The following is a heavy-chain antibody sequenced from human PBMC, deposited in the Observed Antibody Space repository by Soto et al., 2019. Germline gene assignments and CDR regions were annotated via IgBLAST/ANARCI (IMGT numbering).Heavy chain of an antibody. D-gene: IGHD1-26*01. V-gene: IGHV1-69*06. CDR1: GGTFSSYA. Sequence: SVKVSCKASGGTFSSYAISWVRQAPGQGLEWMGGIIPIFGTANYAQKFQGRVTITADKSTSTAYMKLSSVTAADTAVYYCARDVGPGDACDLWGQGTMVTVSS. CDR3: ARDVGPGDACDL. CDR2: IIPIFGTA. J-gene: IGHJ3*01.